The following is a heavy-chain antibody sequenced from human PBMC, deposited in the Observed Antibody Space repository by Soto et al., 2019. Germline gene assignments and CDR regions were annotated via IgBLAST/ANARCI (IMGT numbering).Heavy chain of an antibody. Sequence: QVQLPASGPGLVKPSGTLSLPCAVSGASISSSDWWSWIRQPPGKGLEWIGEVSHSGSTNYNPSHRSRVTIALDKSKNQFSLRQPSATAADSAVYYCARGYDRIGSPARYVDFWGQGTRVTVSS. CDR1: GASISSSDW. CDR2: VSHSGST. D-gene: IGHD3-22*01. J-gene: IGHJ4*02. CDR3: ARGYDRIGSPARYVDF. V-gene: IGHV4-4*02.